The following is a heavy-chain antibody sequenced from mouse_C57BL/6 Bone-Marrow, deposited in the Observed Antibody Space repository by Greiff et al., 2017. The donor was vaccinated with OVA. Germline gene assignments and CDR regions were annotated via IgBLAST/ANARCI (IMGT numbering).Heavy chain of an antibody. CDR1: GFSLTSYG. CDR3: AKTAGAGLYYAMDY. J-gene: IGHJ4*01. Sequence: QVQLQQSGPGLVQPSQSLSITCTVSGFSLTSYGVHWVRQSPGKGLEWLGVIWRGGSTDYNAAFISRLSITKDNSKSQVFFKMNSLQADDTAIYYCAKTAGAGLYYAMDYWGQGTSVTVSS. D-gene: IGHD3-3*01. CDR2: IWRGGST. V-gene: IGHV2-5*01.